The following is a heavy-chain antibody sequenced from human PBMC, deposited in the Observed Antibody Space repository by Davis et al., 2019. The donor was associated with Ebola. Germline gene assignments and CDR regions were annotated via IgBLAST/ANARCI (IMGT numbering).Heavy chain of an antibody. V-gene: IGHV3-48*02. D-gene: IGHD3-3*01. CDR3: ARWSILGQ. Sequence: PGGSLRLSCAASGITFSRYSMNWVRQAPGKGLEWVAFISSGSFTIHYADSVEGRFTISRDNAKNSLFLQMNSLRDEDTAVYYCARWSILGQWGQGTLVTVSS. J-gene: IGHJ4*02. CDR2: ISSGSFTI. CDR1: GITFSRYS.